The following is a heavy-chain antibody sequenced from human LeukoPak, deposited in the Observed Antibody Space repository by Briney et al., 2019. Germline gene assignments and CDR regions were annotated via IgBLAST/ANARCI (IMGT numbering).Heavy chain of an antibody. CDR2: ISSSSSTI. CDR1: GFTFSSYS. J-gene: IGHJ4*02. CDR3: ARGEQWLHGNYYFDY. V-gene: IGHV3-48*01. Sequence: QPWGSLRLSCAASGFTFSSYSMNWVRQAPGEGLEWVSYISSSSSTIYYADSVKGRFTISRDNAKNSLYLQMNSLRAEDTAVYYCARGEQWLHGNYYFDYWGQGTLVTVSS. D-gene: IGHD6-19*01.